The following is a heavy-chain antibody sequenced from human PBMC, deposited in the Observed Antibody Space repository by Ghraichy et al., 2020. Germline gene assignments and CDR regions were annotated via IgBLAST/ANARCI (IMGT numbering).Heavy chain of an antibody. CDR1: GYTFTGYY. CDR3: VRGYCSSSTTCQTTNYDY. CDR2: INPNSGGT. V-gene: IGHV1-2*06. J-gene: IGHJ4*02. D-gene: IGHD2-2*01. Sequence: ASVKVSCEASGYTFTGYYIHWMRQAPGQGLEWVGRINPNSGGTNYAQKFQGRVTMTRDTSITTAYMELSRLRSDDTAVYYCVRGYCSSSTTCQTTNYDYWGQGTLVTVSS.